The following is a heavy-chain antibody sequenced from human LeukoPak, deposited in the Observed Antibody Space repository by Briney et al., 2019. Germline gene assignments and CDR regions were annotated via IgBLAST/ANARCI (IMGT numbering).Heavy chain of an antibody. CDR2: ISYDGSNK. V-gene: IGHV3-30*18. D-gene: IGHD3-16*01. Sequence: GGSLRLSCAASGFTFSSYGMHWVRQAPGKGLEWVAVISYDGSNKYYADSVKGRFTISRDNSKNTLYLQMNSLRAEDTAVYYCAKDLGDYEDYWGQGTLVTVSS. CDR3: AKDLGDYEDY. J-gene: IGHJ4*02. CDR1: GFTFSSYG.